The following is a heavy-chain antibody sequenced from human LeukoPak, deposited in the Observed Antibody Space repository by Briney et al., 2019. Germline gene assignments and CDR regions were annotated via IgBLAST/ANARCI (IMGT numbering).Heavy chain of an antibody. J-gene: IGHJ2*01. CDR1: GGSISGYF. V-gene: IGHV4-4*07. Sequence: SETLSLTCTVSGGSISGYFWSWIRQPAGKGLEWIGRIYASGSTNYNPSLRSRVTMSVDTSKNQFSLRLSSVTAADTAVYYCTAASGSYWYFDLWGRGTLVTVSS. CDR3: TAASGSYWYFDL. CDR2: IYASGST. D-gene: IGHD6-13*01.